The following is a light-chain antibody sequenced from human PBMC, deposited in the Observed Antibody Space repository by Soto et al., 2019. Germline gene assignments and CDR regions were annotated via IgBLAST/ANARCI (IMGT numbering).Light chain of an antibody. J-gene: IGKJ4*01. CDR3: QHSSNWLT. CDR1: QSVSSY. Sequence: EIVLTQSPATLSLSPGERATLSCRASQSVSSYLAWYQQKPGQAPRLLIYDASNRATGIPARFSGSGSRTVFIITISILDHEDFAVYYCQHSSNWLTFGGGTKVEIK. CDR2: DAS. V-gene: IGKV3-11*01.